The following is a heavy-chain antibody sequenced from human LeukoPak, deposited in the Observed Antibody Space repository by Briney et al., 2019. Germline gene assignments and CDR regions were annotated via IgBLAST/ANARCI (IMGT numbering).Heavy chain of an antibody. CDR3: ARSSYYVDY. V-gene: IGHV4-34*01. J-gene: IGHJ4*02. CDR1: GGSFSGYY. D-gene: IGHD1-26*01. CDR2: INHSGST. Sequence: SETLSLTCAVYGGSFSGYYWSWIRQPPGKGLEWIGEINHSGSTNYNPSLKSRVTISVDTSKNQFSLKLSSVTAADTAVYYCARSSYYVDYWAREPWSPSPQ.